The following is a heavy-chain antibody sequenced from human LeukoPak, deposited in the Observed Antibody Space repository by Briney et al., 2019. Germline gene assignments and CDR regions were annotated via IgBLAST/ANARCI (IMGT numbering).Heavy chain of an antibody. Sequence: GGSLRLSRAASGFTFSSYAMSGARQAPGKGLEWVSAISGSGGSTYYADSVKGRFTISRDNSKNTLYLQMNSLRAEDTAVYYCAKSPGPRKFDPWGQGILVTVSS. J-gene: IGHJ5*02. CDR2: ISGSGGST. CDR3: AKSPGPRKFDP. CDR1: GFTFSSYA. V-gene: IGHV3-23*01.